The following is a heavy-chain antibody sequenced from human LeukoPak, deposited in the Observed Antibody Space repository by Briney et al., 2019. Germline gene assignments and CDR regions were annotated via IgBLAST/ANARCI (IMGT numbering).Heavy chain of an antibody. J-gene: IGHJ4*02. CDR1: GYIFTSYY. V-gene: IGHV1-46*01. CDR2: INPSGGST. D-gene: IGHD3-9*01. Sequence: ASVKVSCKASGYIFTSYYMHWVRQAPGQGLEWMGIINPSGGSTSYAQKFQGRVTVTRDTSTSTVYMELSSLRPEDTAVYYCARGGYDILTGYYNYFDYWGQGTLVTVSS. CDR3: ARGGYDILTGYYNYFDY.